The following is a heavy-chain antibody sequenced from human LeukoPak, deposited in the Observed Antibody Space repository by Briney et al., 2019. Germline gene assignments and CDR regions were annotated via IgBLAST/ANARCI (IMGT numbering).Heavy chain of an antibody. CDR1: GFTVSSNY. D-gene: IGHD2-2*01. V-gene: IGHV3-53*01. CDR3: ARLRYAYYFDY. J-gene: IGHJ4*02. CDR2: IYSGGST. Sequence: PGGSLRLSCAASGFTVSSNYMSWVRQAPGKELEWVSVIYSGGSTYYADSVKGRFTISRDNSKNTLYLQMNSLRAEDTAVYYCARLRYAYYFDYWGQGTLVTVSS.